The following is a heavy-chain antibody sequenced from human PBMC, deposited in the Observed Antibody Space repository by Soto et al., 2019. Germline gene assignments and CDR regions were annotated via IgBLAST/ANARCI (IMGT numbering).Heavy chain of an antibody. CDR1: VLAIDSHY. V-gene: IGHV4-59*11. D-gene: IGHD3-10*01. J-gene: IGHJ4*02. CDR3: ATSFLVPVYYFDC. CDR2: VFYSGNT. Sequence: AALNPTCPAFVLAIDSHYWGWVRQPPGKGLEWIGQVFYSGNTNYNPSLKSRVTISINTPTKQFFLKLTFVTAADMAGNYSATSFLVPVYYFDCWGLG.